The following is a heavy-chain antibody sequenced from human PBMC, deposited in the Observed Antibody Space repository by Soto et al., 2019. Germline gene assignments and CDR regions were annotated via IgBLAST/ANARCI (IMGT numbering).Heavy chain of an antibody. D-gene: IGHD6-13*01. CDR1: GFTFSSYW. CDR3: ARDLKGIAAAWPPRSYYGMDV. Sequence: GGSLRLSCAASGFTFSSYWMSWVRQAPGKGLEWVANIKQDGSEKYYVDSVKGRFTISRDNAKNSLYLQMNSLRAEDTAVYYCARDLKGIAAAWPPRSYYGMDVWGQGTTVTVSS. V-gene: IGHV3-7*05. J-gene: IGHJ6*02. CDR2: IKQDGSEK.